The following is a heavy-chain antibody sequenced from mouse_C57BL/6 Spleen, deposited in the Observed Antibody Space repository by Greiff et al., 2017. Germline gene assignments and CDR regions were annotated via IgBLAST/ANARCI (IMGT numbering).Heavy chain of an antibody. V-gene: IGHV1-69*01. CDR3: AYGNSKDYFDY. Sequence: VQLQQPGAELVMPGASVKLSCKASGYTFTSYWMHWVKQRPGQGLEWIGEIDPSDSYTNYNQKFKGKSTLTVDKSSSTAYMQLSSLTSEDSAVYYCAYGNSKDYFDYWGQGTTLTVSS. D-gene: IGHD2-1*01. CDR1: GYTFTSYW. CDR2: IDPSDSYT. J-gene: IGHJ2*01.